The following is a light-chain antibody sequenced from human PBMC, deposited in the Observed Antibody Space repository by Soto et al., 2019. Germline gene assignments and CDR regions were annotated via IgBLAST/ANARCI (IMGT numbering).Light chain of an antibody. CDR3: QQYGTYSWT. V-gene: IGKV1-5*01. Sequence: DIQMTQAPSTLSASVLDRITITCRASQSISSWLAWFQQKPGKATKLLMYDDSSLESGVPSRFSGSGSGTESTITISSLHNDDFENYYCQQYGTYSWTCGQGTAVDIK. J-gene: IGKJ1*01. CDR1: QSISSW. CDR2: DDS.